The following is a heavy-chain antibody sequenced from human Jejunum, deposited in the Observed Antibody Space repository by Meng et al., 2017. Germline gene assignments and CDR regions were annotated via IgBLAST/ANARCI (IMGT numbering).Heavy chain of an antibody. CDR3: ARGERPTRAMFLPD. Sequence: GGSLRLSCAASGFTFSSHEMNWVRQAPGKGLEWISCISGSSSSIYYADYVKGRFTISRDNAKNSLYLQMNSLTAEDTAVYYCARGERPTRAMFLPDWGQGALVTVSS. J-gene: IGHJ4*02. D-gene: IGHD3-10*02. V-gene: IGHV3-48*03. CDR1: GFTFSSHE. CDR2: ISGSSSSI.